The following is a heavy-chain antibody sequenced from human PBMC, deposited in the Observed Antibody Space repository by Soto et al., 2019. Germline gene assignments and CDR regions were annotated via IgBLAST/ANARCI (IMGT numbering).Heavy chain of an antibody. CDR1: GGSISSGDDS. CDR2: IYYSGST. D-gene: IGHD5-18*01. Sequence: SETLSLTCTVSGGSISSGDDSWSWIRQPPGKSLEWIGYIYYSGSTYYNPSLKSRVTISVDTSKNQFSLKLSSVTAADTAVYYCARWIQLWSPIGRHYRYGDVWGQGTTVTVSS. V-gene: IGHV4-30-4*01. CDR3: ARWIQLWSPIGRHYRYGDV. J-gene: IGHJ6*02.